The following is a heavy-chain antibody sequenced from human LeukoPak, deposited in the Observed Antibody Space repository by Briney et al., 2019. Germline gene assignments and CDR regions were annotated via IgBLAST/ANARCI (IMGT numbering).Heavy chain of an antibody. CDR3: ATARNFRFEY. CDR2: MNGEGTTI. Sequence: GGSLRLSCATSGLTFGTTWMHWVRQAPGKGLMWVSRMNGEGTTIDYADSVKGRFTVSRDYAKNTLFLQMNNLRTEDTALYFCATARNFRFEYWGQGSLVIVPA. V-gene: IGHV3-74*01. CDR1: GLTFGTTW. D-gene: IGHD1-7*01. J-gene: IGHJ4*02.